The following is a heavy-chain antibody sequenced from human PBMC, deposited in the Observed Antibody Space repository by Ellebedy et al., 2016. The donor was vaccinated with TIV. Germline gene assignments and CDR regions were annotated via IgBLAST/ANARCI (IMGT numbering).Heavy chain of an antibody. V-gene: IGHV3-53*01. Sequence: GGSLRLSXAASGFTVSSNYMSWVRQAPGKGLEWVSALYIAGTTYYADSVRGRFTISRDNSNNTLYLQMNSLRIEDTAVYYCAREVNVDATMDLVVMTGLGYWGQGTLVTVSS. CDR3: AREVNVDATMDLVVMTGLGY. J-gene: IGHJ4*02. CDR2: LYIAGTT. D-gene: IGHD2-21*02. CDR1: GFTVSSNY.